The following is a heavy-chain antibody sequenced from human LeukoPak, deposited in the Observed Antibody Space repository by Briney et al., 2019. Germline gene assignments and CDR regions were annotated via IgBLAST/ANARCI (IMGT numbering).Heavy chain of an antibody. CDR1: GFTFSSYA. CDR2: ISGSGGST. Sequence: GGSLRLSCAASGFTFSSYAMSWVRQAPGKGLEWVSAISGSGGSTYYADSAKGRFTISRDNSKNTLYLQMNSLRAEDTAVYYCAGSSRNDDAFDIWGQGTMVTVSS. J-gene: IGHJ3*02. V-gene: IGHV3-23*01. D-gene: IGHD1-1*01. CDR3: AGSSRNDDAFDI.